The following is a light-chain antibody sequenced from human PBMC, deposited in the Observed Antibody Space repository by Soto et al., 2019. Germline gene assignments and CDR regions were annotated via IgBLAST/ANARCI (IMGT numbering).Light chain of an antibody. J-gene: IGLJ3*02. CDR3: GTWDSSLRAVV. V-gene: IGLV1-51*02. CDR1: SSNIGENY. CDR2: EHS. Sequence: QSVLTQPPSVSAAPGQKVTISCSGSSSNIGENYVSWYQQFPETAPKLLIYEHSKRPSGIPDRFSGSKSGTSATLDITGLRSGDEVDYYCGTWDSSLRAVVFGGGTKLTVL.